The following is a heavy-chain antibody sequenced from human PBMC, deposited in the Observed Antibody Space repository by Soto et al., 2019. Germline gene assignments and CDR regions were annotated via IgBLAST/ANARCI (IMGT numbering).Heavy chain of an antibody. D-gene: IGHD3-10*01. Sequence: QVQLVESGRGVVQPGRSLRLSCAASGFTFSSYGMYWVRQAPGKGLEWVATISYDGSNKYYADSVKGRFTISRDNSRNTLYLQINSLSAEDTAVYYCARRNQGGSPYYYYYGMDVWGQGTTVTVSS. V-gene: IGHV3-30*03. CDR2: ISYDGSNK. CDR1: GFTFSSYG. CDR3: ARRNQGGSPYYYYYGMDV. J-gene: IGHJ6*02.